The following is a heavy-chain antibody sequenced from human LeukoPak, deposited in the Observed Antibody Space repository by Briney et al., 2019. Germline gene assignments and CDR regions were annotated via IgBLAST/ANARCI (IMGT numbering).Heavy chain of an antibody. D-gene: IGHD2-2*01. J-gene: IGHJ4*02. CDR2: ISYDGSNK. CDR1: GFTFSSYA. Sequence: GSLRLSCAASGFTFSSYAMHWVRQAPGKGLEWVAVISYDGSNKYYADSVKGRFTISRDNSKNTLYLQMNSLRAEDTAVYYCARDRGGYCSSTSCYGGSNYYFDYWGQGTLVTVSS. V-gene: IGHV3-30-3*01. CDR3: ARDRGGYCSSTSCYGGSNYYFDY.